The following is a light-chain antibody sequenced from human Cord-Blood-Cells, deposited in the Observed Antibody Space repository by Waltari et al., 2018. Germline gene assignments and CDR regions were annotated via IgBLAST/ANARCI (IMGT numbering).Light chain of an antibody. Sequence: QSALTQPASVSGSPGPSITISCPGTSSDVGGYNYVSWYQQHPGKAPKLMIYYVSKRPSGVSNRFSGSKSGNTASLTISGLQAEDEADYYCSSYTSSSWVFGGGTKLTVL. J-gene: IGLJ3*02. CDR2: YVS. V-gene: IGLV2-14*01. CDR1: SSDVGGYNY. CDR3: SSYTSSSWV.